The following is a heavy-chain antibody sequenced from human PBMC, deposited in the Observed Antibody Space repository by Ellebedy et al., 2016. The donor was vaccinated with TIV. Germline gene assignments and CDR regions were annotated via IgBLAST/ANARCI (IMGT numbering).Heavy chain of an antibody. CDR1: GFTFSSYD. D-gene: IGHD2-15*01. J-gene: IGHJ6*02. CDR2: IGTAGDT. V-gene: IGHV3-13*04. CDR3: ARAGGSWNYYYYGMDV. Sequence: GESLKISXAASGFTFSSYDMHWVRQATGKGLEWVSAIGTAGDTYYPGSVKGRFTISRENAKNSLYLQMNSLRAGDTAVYYCARAGGSWNYYYYGMDVWGQGTTVTVSS.